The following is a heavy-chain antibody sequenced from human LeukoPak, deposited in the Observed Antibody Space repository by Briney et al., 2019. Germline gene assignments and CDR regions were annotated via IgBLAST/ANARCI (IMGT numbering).Heavy chain of an antibody. Sequence: GSSVKVSCKASVGTFSSYAISWVRQAPGQGLEWMGGIIPILGTANYAQKFQGRVTITADESTSTAYMELSSLRSEDTAVYYCARGYCSGGSCYLALGYWGQGTLVTVSS. CDR2: IIPILGTA. D-gene: IGHD2-15*01. CDR1: VGTFSSYA. J-gene: IGHJ4*02. CDR3: ARGYCSGGSCYLALGY. V-gene: IGHV1-69*01.